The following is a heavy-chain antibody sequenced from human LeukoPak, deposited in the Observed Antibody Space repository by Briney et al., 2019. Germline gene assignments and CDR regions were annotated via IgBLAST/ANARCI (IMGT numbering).Heavy chain of an antibody. D-gene: IGHD3-22*01. CDR1: GFTFSSYE. Sequence: GGSLRLSCAASGFTFSSYEMNWVRQAPGKGLEWIAYISGSGTTISYANSVKGRFTISRDNAMNSVYLQMTGLRVEDTAIYFCARTNYFDSTGYGGEMDYWGQGNLVTVSS. CDR2: ISGSGTTI. CDR3: ARTNYFDSTGYGGEMDY. J-gene: IGHJ4*02. V-gene: IGHV3-48*03.